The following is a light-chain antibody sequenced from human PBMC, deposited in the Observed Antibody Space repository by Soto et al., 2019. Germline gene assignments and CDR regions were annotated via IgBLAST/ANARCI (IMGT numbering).Light chain of an antibody. CDR1: QSISRW. CDR2: DAS. V-gene: IGKV1-5*01. J-gene: IGKJ3*01. CDR3: QQYNSYSPET. Sequence: DIQMTQSPSTLSSSVGDRFSFSCRSSQSISRWLAWYQQKPGKAPKLLIYDASSLASGVPSRFSGSGSGTEFTLTISSLQPDDFATYYCQQYNSYSPETFGPGTKVDIK.